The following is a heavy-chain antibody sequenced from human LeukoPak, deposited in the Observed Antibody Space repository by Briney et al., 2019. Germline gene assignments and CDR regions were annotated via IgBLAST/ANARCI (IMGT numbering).Heavy chain of an antibody. Sequence: ASVKVSCKASGYTFTGYYMHWVRQAPGQGLEWMGRINPNSGGTNYAQKFQGRVTMTRDTSISTAYMELSRLRSDDTAVYYCAREEQQLVWPDAYYCMDVWGKGTTVTVSS. V-gene: IGHV1-2*06. CDR1: GYTFTGYY. CDR2: INPNSGGT. CDR3: AREEQQLVWPDAYYCMDV. D-gene: IGHD6-13*01. J-gene: IGHJ6*03.